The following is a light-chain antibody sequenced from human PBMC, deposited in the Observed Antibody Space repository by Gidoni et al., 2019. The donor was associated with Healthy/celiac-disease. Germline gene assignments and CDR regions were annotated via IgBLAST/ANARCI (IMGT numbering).Light chain of an antibody. V-gene: IGKV1-5*03. CDR3: QQYNSYSPWT. CDR2: KAS. J-gene: IGKJ1*01. Sequence: DIPMTQSPSTLSASVGDRVTITCSASQSISSWLAWYQQKPGKAPKLLIYKASSLESGVPSRSRGRGSGKEFTLTISSLQPDDFATYYCQQYNSYSPWTFGQGTKVEIK. CDR1: QSISSW.